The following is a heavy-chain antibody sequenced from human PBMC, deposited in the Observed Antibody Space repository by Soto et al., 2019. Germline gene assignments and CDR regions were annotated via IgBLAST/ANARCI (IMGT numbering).Heavy chain of an antibody. CDR1: GFTFSSYG. J-gene: IGHJ3*02. CDR2: IWYDGSNK. CDR3: AARAPYYDIFPDAFDI. D-gene: IGHD3-9*01. Sequence: PGGSLRLSCAASGFTFSSYGMHWVRQAPGKGLEWVAVIWYDGSNKYYADSVKGRFTISRDNSKNTLYLQMNSLRAEDTAVYYCAARAPYYDIFPDAFDIWGQGTMVTVSS. V-gene: IGHV3-33*01.